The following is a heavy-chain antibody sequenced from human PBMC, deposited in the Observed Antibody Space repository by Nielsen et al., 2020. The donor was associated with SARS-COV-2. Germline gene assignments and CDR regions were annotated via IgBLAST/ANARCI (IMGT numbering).Heavy chain of an antibody. V-gene: IGHV3-30*18. CDR1: GFTFSNYG. CDR3: AKDVWSGAHQIGPDY. CDR2: VSRDGSDT. D-gene: IGHD3-3*01. Sequence: GKSLKISCAASGFTFSNYGMHWVRQVAGKGLEWVAIVSRDGSDTFYVDSLEGRFTISRDNSKNTVSLEMNSLRAEDTAVYHCAKDVWSGAHQIGPDYWGQGTLVTVSS. J-gene: IGHJ4*02.